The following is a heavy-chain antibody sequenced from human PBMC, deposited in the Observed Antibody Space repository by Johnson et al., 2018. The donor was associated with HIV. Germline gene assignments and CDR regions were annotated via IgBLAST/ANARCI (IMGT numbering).Heavy chain of an antibody. Sequence: EVKLVESGGGVRRPGGSLRLSCVDSGFTVNDYGMSWVRQGPGKGLEWVANIKQDGSEKYYVDSVKGRFTISRDNAKNSLYVQMSSLRSEDTAVYYCARDLAYSGYEGAFDIWGQGTMVTVSS. CDR1: GFTVNDYG. CDR2: IKQDGSEK. V-gene: IGHV3-7*01. D-gene: IGHD5-12*01. J-gene: IGHJ3*02. CDR3: ARDLAYSGYEGAFDI.